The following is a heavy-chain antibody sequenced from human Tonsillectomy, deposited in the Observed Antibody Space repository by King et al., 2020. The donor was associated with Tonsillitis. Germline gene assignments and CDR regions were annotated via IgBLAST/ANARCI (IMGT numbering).Heavy chain of an antibody. Sequence: VQLVESGGGLIQPGGSLRLSCAASGFTVSSNYMSWVRQAPGKGLEWVSVIYSGGSTYYADSVKGRFPIPRDNSKNTLYLQMNSLRAEDTAVYYFARDRGLSLYYYYGMDVWGQGTTVTVSS. J-gene: IGHJ6*02. D-gene: IGHD3-10*01. V-gene: IGHV3-53*01. CDR1: GFTVSSNY. CDR2: IYSGGST. CDR3: ARDRGLSLYYYYGMDV.